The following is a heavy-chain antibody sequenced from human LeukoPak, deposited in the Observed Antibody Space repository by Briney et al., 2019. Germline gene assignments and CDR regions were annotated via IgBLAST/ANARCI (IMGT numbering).Heavy chain of an antibody. CDR3: AKDRSTTATTGFYFDY. CDR2: ISYDGSNK. J-gene: IGHJ4*02. V-gene: IGHV3-30*18. CDR1: GFACSSYG. Sequence: GGSLRLSCAAFGFACSSYGMHWVRQAPGKGLKWVAVISYDGSNKYYADSVKGRFTISRDNSKNTLYLQMNSLRAEDTAVYYCAKDRSTTATTGFYFDYWGQGTLVTVSS. D-gene: IGHD4-17*01.